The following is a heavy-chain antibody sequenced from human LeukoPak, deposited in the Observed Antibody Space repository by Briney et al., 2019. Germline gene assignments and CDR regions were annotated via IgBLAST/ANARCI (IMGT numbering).Heavy chain of an antibody. Sequence: SETLSLTCTVSGGSISSYYWSWIRQPPGKGLEGIGYIYYSGSTNYNPSLKSRVTISVDTSKNQFSLKLSSVTAADTAVYYCARHAVPYDILTGYASTGMDVWGQGTTVTVSS. CDR1: GGSISSYY. V-gene: IGHV4-59*08. CDR3: ARHAVPYDILTGYASTGMDV. J-gene: IGHJ6*02. D-gene: IGHD3-9*01. CDR2: IYYSGST.